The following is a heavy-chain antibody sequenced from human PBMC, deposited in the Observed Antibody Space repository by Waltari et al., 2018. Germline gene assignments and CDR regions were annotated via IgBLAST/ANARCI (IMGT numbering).Heavy chain of an antibody. J-gene: IGHJ4*02. CDR2: INAGNGNT. D-gene: IGHD6-6*01. V-gene: IGHV1-3*01. CDR1: GYTFTSYA. Sequence: QVQIVQSGAEVKKPGASVKVSCRASGYTFTSYAIHWVRQAPGQRLEWLGWINAGNGNTKYSQKFQGRVTITRDTSASTAYMELSSLRSEDTAVYYCARDQPFIAARPFDYWGQGTLVTVSS. CDR3: ARDQPFIAARPFDY.